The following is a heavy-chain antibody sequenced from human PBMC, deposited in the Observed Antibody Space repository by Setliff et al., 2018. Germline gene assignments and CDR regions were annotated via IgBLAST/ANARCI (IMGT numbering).Heavy chain of an antibody. V-gene: IGHV4-39*07. J-gene: IGHJ4*02. D-gene: IGHD3-10*01. CDR1: GGSISSSDFY. CDR2: IYQSGTT. CDR3: ARAPGRNIRGDY. Sequence: PSETLSLTCTVSGGSISSSDFYWGWIRQPPGKGLEWIGDIYQSGTTNYNPSLKSRVTISADTSKNQFSLKLKSVTAADTAVYYCARAPGRNIRGDYWGQGALVTVSS.